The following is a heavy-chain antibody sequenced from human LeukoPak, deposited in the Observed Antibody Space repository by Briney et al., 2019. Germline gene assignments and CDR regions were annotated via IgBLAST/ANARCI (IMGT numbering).Heavy chain of an antibody. CDR3: AREGSSGYFLDY. V-gene: IGHV4-59*01. J-gene: IGHJ4*02. Sequence: SETLSLTCTVSGGSISSYYWSWIRQPPGKGLEWIGYIYYSGSTNYNPSLKSRVTISVDTSKNQFSLKLSSVTAADTAVYYCAREGSSGYFLDYWGQGTLVTVSS. CDR2: IYYSGST. CDR1: GGSISSYY. D-gene: IGHD3-22*01.